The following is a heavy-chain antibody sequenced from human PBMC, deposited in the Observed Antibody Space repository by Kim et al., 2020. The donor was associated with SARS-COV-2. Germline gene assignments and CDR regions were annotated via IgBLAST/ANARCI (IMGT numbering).Heavy chain of an antibody. D-gene: IGHD2-21*02. J-gene: IGHJ4*02. CDR1: GFTFSSYA. CDR3: AKDLCGGDIQNPFDY. Sequence: GGSLRLSCAASGFTFSSYAMSWVRQAPGKGLEWVAAICCSGGNTYYADSVKGRFTISRDNSKNTLYLQMNSLRAEDTAVYFCAKDLCGGDIQNPFDYWGQGTLVTVSS. V-gene: IGHV3-23*01. CDR2: ICCSGGNT.